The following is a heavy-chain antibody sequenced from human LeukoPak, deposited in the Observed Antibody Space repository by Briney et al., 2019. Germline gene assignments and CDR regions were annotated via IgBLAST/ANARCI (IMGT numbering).Heavy chain of an antibody. CDR2: IYTSGST. J-gene: IGHJ5*02. D-gene: IGHD6-19*01. V-gene: IGHV4-61*02. Sequence: SETLSLTCTVSGGSISSSSYYWSWIRQPAGKGLEWIGRIYTSGSTNYNPSLKSRVTMSVDTSKNQFSLKLSSVTAADTAVYYCARGGSIAVAGTKTWFDPWGQGTLVTVSS. CDR1: GGSISSSSYY. CDR3: ARGGSIAVAGTKTWFDP.